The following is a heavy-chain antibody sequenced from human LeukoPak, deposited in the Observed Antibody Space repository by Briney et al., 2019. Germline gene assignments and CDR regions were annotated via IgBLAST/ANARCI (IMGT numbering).Heavy chain of an antibody. CDR2: MYYGGST. V-gene: IGHV4-61*03. J-gene: IGHJ4*02. D-gene: IGHD6-13*01. CDR3: ARAESSSWVDH. CDR1: GGSISSGSYY. Sequence: PSETLSLTCTVYGGSISSGSYYWFWIRQPPGKGLEWIGNMYYGGSTHYNPSLKSRVTISVATSRNRFALKLSSVTAADTAVYYCARAESSSWVDHWGQGTLVTVSS.